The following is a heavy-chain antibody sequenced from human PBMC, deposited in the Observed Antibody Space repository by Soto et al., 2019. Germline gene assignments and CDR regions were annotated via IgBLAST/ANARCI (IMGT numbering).Heavy chain of an antibody. CDR3: VRDDIGVGLDH. CDR2: INIDGSDT. CDR1: GFTFSNYW. J-gene: IGHJ4*02. V-gene: IGHV3-74*01. Sequence: EVQLVESGGGLVQPGGSLRLSCAASGFTFSNYWMNWVRQTPGMGLVWVSHINIDGSDTTYADSVRGRFTISRDNAKNTLYLQMNSLRAEDTAVYYCVRDDIGVGLDHWGLGTPVTVSS. D-gene: IGHD1-26*01.